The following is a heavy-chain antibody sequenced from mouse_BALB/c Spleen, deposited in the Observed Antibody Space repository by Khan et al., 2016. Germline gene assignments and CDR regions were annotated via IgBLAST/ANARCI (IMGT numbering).Heavy chain of an antibody. J-gene: IGHJ3*01. CDR1: GFTFSNYW. Sequence: EVKLLESGGGLVQPGGSMKLSCVAAGFTFSNYWMNWVHQFPEKGLEWIAEIRLQSNNYATHYAESVKGRFTISRDDSKSSVYLQMNNLRPEDTGIYYCTRPFAYWGQGTLVTVSA. CDR2: IRLQSNNYAT. V-gene: IGHV6-6*02. CDR3: TRPFAY.